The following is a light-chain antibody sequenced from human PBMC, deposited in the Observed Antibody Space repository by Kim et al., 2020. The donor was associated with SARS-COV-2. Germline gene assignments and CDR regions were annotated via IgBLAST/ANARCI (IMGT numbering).Light chain of an antibody. V-gene: IGLV3-19*01. J-gene: IGLJ2*01. CDR1: SLRTYY. CDR2: GKN. Sequence: SSELTQDPSVSVALGQTVRITCQGDSLRTYYATWYQQKPGQAPLLVIYGKNNRPSGIPDRFSGSSSGNTASLTITGAQAEDEADYYCKSRDSSTKLVFGGGTQLTVL. CDR3: KSRDSSTKLV.